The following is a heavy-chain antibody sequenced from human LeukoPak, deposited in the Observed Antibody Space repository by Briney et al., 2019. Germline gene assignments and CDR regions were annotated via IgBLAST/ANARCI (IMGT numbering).Heavy chain of an antibody. Sequence: SETLSLTCAVSGGSISSSSYHWGWVRQPPGKGLEWIVSIYYSGYTYYNPSLKSRVTISIDTSKNQFSLKVSSVTVADTAIYYCTRLINGSPGDYWGQGILVTASS. D-gene: IGHD5-24*01. CDR3: TRLINGSPGDY. V-gene: IGHV4-39*01. CDR2: IYYSGYT. J-gene: IGHJ4*02. CDR1: GGSISSSSYH.